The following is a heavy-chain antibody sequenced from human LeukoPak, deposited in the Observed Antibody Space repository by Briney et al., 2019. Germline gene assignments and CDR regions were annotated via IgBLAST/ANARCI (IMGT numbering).Heavy chain of an antibody. CDR1: GYTFTSYD. J-gene: IGHJ4*02. V-gene: IGHV1-8*03. CDR2: MNPNTGNT. Sequence: GASVKVSCKASGYTFTSYDINWVRQASGQGLEWMGWMNPNTGNTGYAQKFQGRVTITRNTSISTVYIELSSLRSEDTAVYYCARIWYGSGSAGSDYWGQGILVTVSS. D-gene: IGHD3-10*01. CDR3: ARIWYGSGSAGSDY.